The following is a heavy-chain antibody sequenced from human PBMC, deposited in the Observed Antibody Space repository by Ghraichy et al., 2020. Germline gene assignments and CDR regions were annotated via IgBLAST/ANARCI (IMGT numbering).Heavy chain of an antibody. CDR2: ISYDGSNK. CDR1: GFTFSSSG. D-gene: IGHD4-17*01. Sequence: GGSLRLSCAASGFTFSSSGMHWVRQAPGKGLEWVAVISYDGSNKYYADSVKGRFTISRDNSKNTLYLQMNSLRAEDTAVYYCAKRGDYDFDYWGQGTLVTVS. CDR3: AKRGDYDFDY. J-gene: IGHJ4*02. V-gene: IGHV3-30*18.